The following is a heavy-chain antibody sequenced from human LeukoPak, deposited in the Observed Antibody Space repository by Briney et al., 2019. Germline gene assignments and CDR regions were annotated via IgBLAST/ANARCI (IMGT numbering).Heavy chain of an antibody. J-gene: IGHJ4*02. CDR1: GGSISSSSYY. CDR2: IYYSGST. V-gene: IGHV4-39*01. CDR3: ARRKQQLAFDY. Sequence: SETLSLTCTVSGGSISSSSYYWGWIRQPPGKGLEWIGSIYYSGSTYHNPSLKSRVTISVDTSKNQFSLKLSSVTAADTAVYYCARRKQQLAFDYWGQGTLVTVSS. D-gene: IGHD6-13*01.